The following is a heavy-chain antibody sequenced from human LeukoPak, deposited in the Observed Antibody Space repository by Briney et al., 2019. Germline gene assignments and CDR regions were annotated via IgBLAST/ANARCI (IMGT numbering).Heavy chain of an antibody. CDR2: IYSGGST. V-gene: IGHV3-53*01. Sequence: PGGSLRLSCAASGFTVSTNYVGWVRQAPGKGLEWVSVIYSGGSTYYADSVKGRFTISRDNSKNTLYLELKSLGAEDTAVYYCARASIAAAGYYFDYWGQGTLVTVSS. CDR3: ARASIAAAGYYFDY. D-gene: IGHD6-13*01. CDR1: GFTVSTNY. J-gene: IGHJ4*02.